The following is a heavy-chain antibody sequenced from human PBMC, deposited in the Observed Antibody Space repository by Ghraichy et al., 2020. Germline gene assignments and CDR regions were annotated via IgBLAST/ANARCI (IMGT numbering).Heavy chain of an antibody. J-gene: IGHJ6*02. Sequence: GGSLRLSCAASGFTFSSYSMNWVRQAPGKGLEWVSSISSSSSYIYYADSVKGRFTISRDNAKNSLYLQMNSLRAEDTAVYYCASALGYCSSTSCWNYGMDVWGQGTTVTVSS. V-gene: IGHV3-21*01. CDR1: GFTFSSYS. CDR3: ASALGYCSSTSCWNYGMDV. CDR2: ISSSSSYI. D-gene: IGHD2-2*03.